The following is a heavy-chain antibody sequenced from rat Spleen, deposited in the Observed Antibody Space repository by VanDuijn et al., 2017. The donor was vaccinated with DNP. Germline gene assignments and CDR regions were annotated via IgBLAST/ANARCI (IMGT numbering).Heavy chain of an antibody. J-gene: IGHJ2*01. CDR1: GFTFSDYN. Sequence: EVQLVESGGGLVQPGRSLKLSCAASGFTFSDYNMAWVRQAPKKGLEWVATISYDGSSSSYRDSVKGRFTVSRDNAKSTLYLQMESLRSEDTATYYCARQLGDYWGQGVMVTVSS. CDR2: ISYDGSSS. D-gene: IGHD5-1*01. V-gene: IGHV5-7*01. CDR3: ARQLGDY.